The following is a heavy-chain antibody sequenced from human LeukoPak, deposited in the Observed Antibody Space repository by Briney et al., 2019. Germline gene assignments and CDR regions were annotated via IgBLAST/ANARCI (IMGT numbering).Heavy chain of an antibody. CDR1: GFTFSSYA. J-gene: IGHJ5*02. CDR3: AKGGPAGFDP. D-gene: IGHD3-10*01. CDR2: IRGSGGST. Sequence: GGSLRLSCAASGFTFSSYAMSWVRQAPGKGLEWVSGIRGSGGSTYYADSVKGRFTISRDNSKNTLYLQMDSLRAEDTAVYYCAKGGPAGFDPWGQGTLVTVSS. V-gene: IGHV3-23*01.